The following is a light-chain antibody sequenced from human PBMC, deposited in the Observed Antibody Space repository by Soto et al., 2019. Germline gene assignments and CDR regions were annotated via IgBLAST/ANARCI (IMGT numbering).Light chain of an antibody. V-gene: IGLV1-51*02. J-gene: IGLJ1*01. CDR2: END. CDR1: SSNNGNYY. CDR3: GTWDSSLSILV. Sequence: QSVLKQPPSVSAAPGQKVTMSCSGGSSNNGNYYVSWHQQLPGTAPKLLIYENDKRPSGIPDRFSGSKSGTSATLGITGFQTGDEADYYCGTWDSSLSILVFGTGTKVTVL.